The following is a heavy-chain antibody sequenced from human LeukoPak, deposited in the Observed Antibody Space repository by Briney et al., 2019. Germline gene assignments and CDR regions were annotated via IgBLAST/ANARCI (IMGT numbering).Heavy chain of an antibody. V-gene: IGHV3-7*01. J-gene: IGHJ5*02. CDR3: SREFVP. CDR1: GFFFSTYW. CDR2: IKHDAIEE. Sequence: HPGGSLRLSCEASGFFFSTYWMAWLRQAPGKGLEWVASIKHDAIEEHYADSVKGRFTVSRDNGRNSLYLEMKSLRVECTAVYYCSREFVPWGQGTLVIDSS.